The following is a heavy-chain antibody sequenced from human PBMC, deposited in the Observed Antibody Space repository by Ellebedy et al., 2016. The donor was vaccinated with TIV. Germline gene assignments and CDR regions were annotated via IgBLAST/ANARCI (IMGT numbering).Heavy chain of an antibody. V-gene: IGHV1-18*04. J-gene: IGHJ3*02. CDR3: ARDFYETDHWFDTFDI. CDR2: ISGNKPDT. CDR1: GYTFSSYG. Sequence: ASVKVSCKASGYTFSSYGISWVRQAPGQGLEWMGWISGNKPDTNRAQKFQGRVTMTTDKSTSTADMELRSLRSDDTAVYYCARDFYETDHWFDTFDIWGQGTMVAVSS. D-gene: IGHD2/OR15-2a*01.